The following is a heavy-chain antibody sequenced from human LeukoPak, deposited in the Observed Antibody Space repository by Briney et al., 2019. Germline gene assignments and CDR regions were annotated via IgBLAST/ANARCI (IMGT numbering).Heavy chain of an antibody. Sequence: PSETLSLTCAVYGGSFSGYYWSWIRQPPGKGLEWIGEINHSGSTNYNPSLKSRVTISVDTSKNQFSLKLSSVTAADTAVYYCARGREEFLVAYSYGYRSKIDYWGQGTLVTVSS. J-gene: IGHJ4*02. D-gene: IGHD5-18*01. CDR3: ARGREEFLVAYSYGYRSKIDY. CDR2: INHSGST. CDR1: GGSFSGYY. V-gene: IGHV4-34*01.